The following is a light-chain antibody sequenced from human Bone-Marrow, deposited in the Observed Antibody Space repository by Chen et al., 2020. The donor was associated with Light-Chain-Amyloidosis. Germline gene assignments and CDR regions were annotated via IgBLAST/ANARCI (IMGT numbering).Light chain of an antibody. Sequence: SYELTQPPSVSVSPGQTARITCSGDDLPTKYAYWYQQKPGQAPVLVIHKDTERPSGISERFSGSSSGTTATLTISGVQAEYEADHHCQSAYSSGTYEVIFGGGTKLTVL. CDR3: QSAYSSGTYEVI. V-gene: IGLV3-25*03. J-gene: IGLJ2*01. CDR2: KDT. CDR1: DLPTKY.